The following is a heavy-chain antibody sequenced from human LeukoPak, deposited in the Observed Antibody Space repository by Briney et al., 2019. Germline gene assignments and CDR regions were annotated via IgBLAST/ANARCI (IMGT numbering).Heavy chain of an antibody. CDR2: ISYDGSNK. V-gene: IGHV3-30*04. Sequence: PGGSLRLSCAASGFTFSGYAMHWVRQAPGKGLEWVAVISYDGSNKYYADSVKGRFTISRDNSKNTLYLQMNSLRAEDTAVYYCARVRSADYGDAFDIWGQGTMVTVSS. D-gene: IGHD4-17*01. J-gene: IGHJ3*02. CDR1: GFTFSGYA. CDR3: ARVRSADYGDAFDI.